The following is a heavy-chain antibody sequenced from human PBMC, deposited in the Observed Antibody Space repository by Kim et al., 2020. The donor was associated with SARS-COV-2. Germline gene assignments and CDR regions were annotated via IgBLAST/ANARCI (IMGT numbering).Heavy chain of an antibody. CDR3: ARDSTASWYYDSSGYYFDY. CDR1: GFTFSDYY. D-gene: IGHD3-22*01. J-gene: IGHJ4*02. Sequence: GGSLRLSCAASGFTFSDYYMSWIRQAPGKGLECVSYISSSGSTIYYADSVKGRFTISRDNAKNSLYLQMNSLRAEDTAVYYCARDSTASWYYDSSGYYFDYWGQGTLVTVSS. CDR2: ISSSGSTI. V-gene: IGHV3-11*01.